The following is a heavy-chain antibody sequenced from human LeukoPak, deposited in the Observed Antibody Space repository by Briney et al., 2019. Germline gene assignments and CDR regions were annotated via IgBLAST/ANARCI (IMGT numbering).Heavy chain of an antibody. D-gene: IGHD3-22*01. Sequence: ASVKVSCKASGYTFSSYDINGVRQATGQGLECMGWMNHQSGKNGYAQECQGRVTMTRNTSINTDYMKLSSLRSEDTAVYYCARVYSRRSSGYYYAYYWGQGALVTVSS. J-gene: IGHJ4*02. CDR1: GYTFSSYD. CDR3: ARVYSRRSSGYYYAYY. V-gene: IGHV1-8*01. CDR2: MNHQSGKN.